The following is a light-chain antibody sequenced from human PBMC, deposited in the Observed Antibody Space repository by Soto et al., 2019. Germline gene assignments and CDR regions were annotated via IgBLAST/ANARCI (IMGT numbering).Light chain of an antibody. CDR1: SRHVGTYNL. Sequence: QSALTLPASVSGSPGQTITSSCTGTSRHVGTYNLVCRYQQRQGKAPKRIIAEGSRRPSGVFDLFSGSKSGNTATLSISGLQADDDPDYYCCAYAGDSRYVFGTGAKVTV. CDR2: EGS. J-gene: IGLJ1*01. V-gene: IGLV2-23*01. CDR3: CAYAGDSRYV.